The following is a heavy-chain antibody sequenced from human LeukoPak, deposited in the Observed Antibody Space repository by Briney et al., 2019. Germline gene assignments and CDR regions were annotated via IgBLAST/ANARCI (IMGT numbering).Heavy chain of an antibody. J-gene: IGHJ6*02. Sequence: GGSLRLSCVVSGFTASSNYMSWVRQAPGKGLEWVSVIYSGANTIYADSVKGRFTISRDNSKNTVYLQVSSLRAEDTAVYYCARTGDYYYYGMDVWGQGTTVIVSS. D-gene: IGHD3-10*01. CDR1: GFTASSNY. V-gene: IGHV3-53*01. CDR2: IYSGANT. CDR3: ARTGDYYYYGMDV.